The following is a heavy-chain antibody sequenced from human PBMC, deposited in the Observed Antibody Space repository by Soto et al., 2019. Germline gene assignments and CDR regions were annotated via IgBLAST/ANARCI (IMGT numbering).Heavy chain of an antibody. CDR1: GFTLRSYW. D-gene: IGHD3-10*01. V-gene: IGHV3-7*01. CDR3: ARDSGYGSGNSVNHYLDC. CDR2: IKTDASEK. Sequence: PGGSLRLSCAASGFTLRSYWMSWVRQAPGKGLEWLATIKTDASEKKYVDSVKGRFTVFRDNAKNSLYLQMDSLRAEDTAVYSCARDSGYGSGNSVNHYLDCWGRGTLVTVSS. J-gene: IGHJ4*01.